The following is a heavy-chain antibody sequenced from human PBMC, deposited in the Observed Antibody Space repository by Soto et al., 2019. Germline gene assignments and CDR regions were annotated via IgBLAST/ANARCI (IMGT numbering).Heavy chain of an antibody. Sequence: ELQVLESGGGLVQPGGSLRLTCAASGFTLSEYGTSWVRHAPGKGLEWVSFVSGSGDSTYYTDSVKGRFTISRDSSKNTVCLQMNSLRAEDTAVYYCATSNYGERDWGQGTLVTVSS. CDR1: GFTLSEYG. V-gene: IGHV3-23*01. D-gene: IGHD3-10*01. J-gene: IGHJ4*02. CDR2: VSGSGDST. CDR3: ATSNYGERD.